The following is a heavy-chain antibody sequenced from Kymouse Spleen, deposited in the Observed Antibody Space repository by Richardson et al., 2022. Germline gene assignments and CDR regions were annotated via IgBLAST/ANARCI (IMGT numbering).Heavy chain of an antibody. D-gene: IGHD1-7*01,IGHD4-17*01,IGHD4-23*01. CDR3: AKDGRTTGFDY. Sequence: EVQLVESGGGLVQPGRSLRLSCAASGFTFDDYAMHWVRQAPGKGLEWVSGISWNSGSIGYADSVKGRFTISRDNAKNSLYLQMNSLRAEDTALYYCAKDGRTTGFDYWGQGTLVTVSS. J-gene: IGHJ4*02. CDR1: GFTFDDYA. V-gene: IGHV3-9*01. CDR2: ISWNSGSI.